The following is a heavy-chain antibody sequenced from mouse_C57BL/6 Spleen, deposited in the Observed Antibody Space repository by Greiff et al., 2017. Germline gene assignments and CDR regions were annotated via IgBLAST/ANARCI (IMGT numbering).Heavy chain of an antibody. Sequence: QVQLQQPGTELVKPGASVKLSCKASGYTFTSYWMPWVKQRPGQGLEWIGNINPSNGGTNYNEKFKSQATLTVDNSSSTAYMQLSSLTSEDSAVYYCARSGDNYRGWYFDVWGTGTTVTVAS. V-gene: IGHV1-53*01. D-gene: IGHD1-3*01. CDR3: ARSGDNYRGWYFDV. CDR2: INPSNGGT. CDR1: GYTFTSYW. J-gene: IGHJ1*03.